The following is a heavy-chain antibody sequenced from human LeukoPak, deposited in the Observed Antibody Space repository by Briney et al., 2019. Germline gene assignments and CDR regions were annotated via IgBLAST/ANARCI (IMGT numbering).Heavy chain of an antibody. D-gene: IGHD6-13*01. CDR3: ARQVSSSSRGPFDY. CDR2: IYYSGNT. V-gene: IGHV4-39*01. CDR1: GGSISSSGYY. J-gene: IGHJ4*02. Sequence: SGTLSLTCTVSGGSISSSGYYWGWIRQRPGKGLEWFGSIYYSGNTYYNPSLKSRVTISVDTSENQFSLNLSSVTAADTAVYYCARQVSSSSRGPFDYWGQGTLVTVSS.